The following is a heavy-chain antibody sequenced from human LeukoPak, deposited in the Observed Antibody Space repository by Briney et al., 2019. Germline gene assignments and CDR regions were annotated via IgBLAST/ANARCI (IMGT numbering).Heavy chain of an antibody. J-gene: IGHJ4*02. CDR1: GGSISSYY. CDR3: ARDSYDSSGYYYAGGDY. CDR2: IYYSGST. D-gene: IGHD3-22*01. Sequence: SETLSLTCTVSGGSISSYYWSWIRQPPGKGLEWIGYIYYSGSTNYNPSLKSRVTISVDTSKNQFSLKLSSVTAADTAVYYCARDSYDSSGYYYAGGDYWGQGTLVTVSS. V-gene: IGHV4-59*12.